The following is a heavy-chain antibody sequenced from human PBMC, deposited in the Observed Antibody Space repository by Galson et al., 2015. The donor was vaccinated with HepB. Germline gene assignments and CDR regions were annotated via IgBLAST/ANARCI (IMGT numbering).Heavy chain of an antibody. V-gene: IGHV1-8*01. CDR1: GYTFTSYD. CDR3: AILEFGGKPIFGAENEP. J-gene: IGHJ5*02. CDR2: MNPNSGNT. Sequence: SVKVSCKASGYTFTSYDINWVRQATGQGLEWMGWMNPNSGNTGYAQKFQGRVTMTRNTSISTAYMELSSLRSEDTAVYYCAILEFGGKPIFGAENEPWGQGTLVTVSS. D-gene: IGHD3-3*01.